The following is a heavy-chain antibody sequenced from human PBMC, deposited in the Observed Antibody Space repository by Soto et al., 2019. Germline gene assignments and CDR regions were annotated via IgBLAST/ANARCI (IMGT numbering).Heavy chain of an antibody. J-gene: IGHJ6*02. CDR1: GGSISSSSYY. D-gene: IGHD3-3*01. CDR2: IYYSGST. Sequence: SETLSLTCTVSGGSISSSSYYWGWIRQPPGKGLEWIGSIYYSGSTYYNPSLKSRVTISVDTSKNQFSLKLSSVTAADTAVYYCASARRIFGLRNYYYGMDVWGQGTTVTVSS. V-gene: IGHV4-39*01. CDR3: ASARRIFGLRNYYYGMDV.